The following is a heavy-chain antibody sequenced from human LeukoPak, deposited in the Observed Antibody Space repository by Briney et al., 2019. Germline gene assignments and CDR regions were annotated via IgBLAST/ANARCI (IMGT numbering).Heavy chain of an antibody. Sequence: TSVKVSCKASGYTFTTYYIHWVRQAPGQGLEYMGIIKPSSGSTHYAQKFRGRVTMARDTSTSTVYMELSSLRSEDTAMYYCMREAPNTCNFDFWGQGTLVTVSS. D-gene: IGHD2-2*02. V-gene: IGHV1-46*01. CDR3: MREAPNTCNFDF. CDR2: IKPSSGST. CDR1: GYTFTTYY. J-gene: IGHJ4*02.